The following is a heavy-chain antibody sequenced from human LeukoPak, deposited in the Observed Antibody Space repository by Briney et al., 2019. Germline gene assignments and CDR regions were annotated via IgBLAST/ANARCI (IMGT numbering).Heavy chain of an antibody. D-gene: IGHD3-9*01. J-gene: IGHJ4*02. Sequence: SQTLSLTCTVSGGSISSGGYYWSWIRQHPGKGLEWLGYIYYSGSTYYNPSLKSRVTISVDTSKNQFSLKLSSVTAADTAVYYCAREGYDILTGYYSYYFDYWGQGTLVTVSS. V-gene: IGHV4-31*03. CDR1: GGSISSGGYY. CDR2: IYYSGST. CDR3: AREGYDILTGYYSYYFDY.